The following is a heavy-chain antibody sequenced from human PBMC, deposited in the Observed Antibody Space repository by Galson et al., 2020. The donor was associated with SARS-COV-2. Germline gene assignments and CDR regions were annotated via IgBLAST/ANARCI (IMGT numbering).Heavy chain of an antibody. CDR3: ARGLKLLWFGELSNWFDP. CDR1: GGSFSGYY. CDR2: INHTRST. J-gene: IGHJ5*02. D-gene: IGHD3-10*01. Sequence: SETLSLTCAVYGGSFSGYYWSWIRQPPGKGLEWIGEINHTRSTNYNPSLKSRVTISVDTSKNQFSLKLSSVTAADTAVYYCARGLKLLWFGELSNWFDPGGQGTLVTVSS. V-gene: IGHV4-34*01.